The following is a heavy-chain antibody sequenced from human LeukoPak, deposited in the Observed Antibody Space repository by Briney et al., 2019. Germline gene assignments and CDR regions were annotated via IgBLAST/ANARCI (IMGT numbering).Heavy chain of an antibody. D-gene: IGHD7-27*01. CDR3: ARDFGANWGFDY. CDR1: GFTFSDYY. CDR2: IYSGGST. Sequence: QPGGSLRLSCAASGFTFSDYYMIWIRQAPGKGLEWVSVIYSGGSTYYADSVKGRFTISRDNSKNTLYLQMNSLRAEDTAVYYCARDFGANWGFDYWGQGTLVTVSS. V-gene: IGHV3-53*01. J-gene: IGHJ4*02.